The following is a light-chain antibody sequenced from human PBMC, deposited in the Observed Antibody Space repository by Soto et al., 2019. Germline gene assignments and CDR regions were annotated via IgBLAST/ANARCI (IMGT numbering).Light chain of an antibody. CDR1: SSDFGSYNL. CDR3: CSYAGSSTYV. Sequence: QSALTQPASVSGSPGQSITISCPGTSSDFGSYNLVSWYQQHPGKAPKLMIYEGSKRPSGVSNRFSGSKSGNTASLTISGLQAEDEADYYCCSYAGSSTYVFGTGTKLTVL. CDR2: EGS. V-gene: IGLV2-23*01. J-gene: IGLJ1*01.